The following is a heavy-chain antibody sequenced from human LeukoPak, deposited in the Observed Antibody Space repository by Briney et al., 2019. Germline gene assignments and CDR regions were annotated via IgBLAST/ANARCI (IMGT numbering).Heavy chain of an antibody. CDR3: ARSYYDSVEY. D-gene: IGHD3-3*01. J-gene: IGHJ4*02. V-gene: IGHV2-5*02. Sequence: SGPTLVNPTQTLTLTCTLSGFSLTTSGVAVGWIRKPPGKALEWLALICWDDDKRYSPSLKSRLTITKDTSKSQVVLTMTNMDPVDTATYHCARSYYDSVEYWGQGTLVTVSS. CDR2: ICWDDDK. CDR1: GFSLTTSGVA.